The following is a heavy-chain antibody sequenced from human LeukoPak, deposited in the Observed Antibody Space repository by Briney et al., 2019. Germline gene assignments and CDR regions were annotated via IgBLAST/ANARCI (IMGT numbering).Heavy chain of an antibody. CDR3: ARSWYSSSWYHAFYV. D-gene: IGHD6-13*01. V-gene: IGHV4-4*07. Sequence: PSETLSLTCTVSGVSISSYSWSWIRQPAGKGLDWIGRIYTSGSTNYNPSLKSRVTISVDTSKNQFSLKLSSVTAADTAVYYCARSWYSSSWYHAFYVWGQGTMVTVS. CDR1: GVSISSYS. J-gene: IGHJ3*01. CDR2: IYTSGST.